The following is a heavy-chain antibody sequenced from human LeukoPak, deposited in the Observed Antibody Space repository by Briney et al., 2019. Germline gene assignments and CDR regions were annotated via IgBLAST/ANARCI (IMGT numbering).Heavy chain of an antibody. D-gene: IGHD4-23*01. J-gene: IGHJ4*02. Sequence: GGSLRLSCAASGFTFSRYGMHWVRQAPGKGLEWVAVMSYDGSNKYYADSVKGRFTISRDNSKNTLYLQMNSLRAEDTAVYYCAKDIPSVAELSTTVVTPGDYWGQGTLVTVSS. CDR2: MSYDGSNK. V-gene: IGHV3-30*18. CDR1: GFTFSRYG. CDR3: AKDIPSVAELSTTVVTPGDY.